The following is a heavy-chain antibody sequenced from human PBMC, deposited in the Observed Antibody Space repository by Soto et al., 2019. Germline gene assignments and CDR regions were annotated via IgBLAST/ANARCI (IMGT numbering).Heavy chain of an antibody. CDR3: AKRAGYFDSNGYYDY. D-gene: IGHD3-22*01. J-gene: IGHJ4*02. V-gene: IGHV3-23*01. CDR2: ISGSGGST. CDR1: GFTFDDYA. Sequence: GGSLRLSCAASGFTFDDYAMHWVRQAPGKGLEWVSGISGSGGSTYYADSVKGRFTISRDNSKNTLYLQMNSLRARDTAVYYCAKRAGYFDSNGYYDYWGQGTLVTVSS.